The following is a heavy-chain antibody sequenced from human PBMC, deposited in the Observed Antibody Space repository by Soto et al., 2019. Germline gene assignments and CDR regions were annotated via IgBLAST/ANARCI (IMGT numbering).Heavy chain of an antibody. CDR1: GFTFSNAL. D-gene: IGHD5-12*01. CDR3: ATHRGIVAPASLDC. V-gene: IGHV3-15*01. J-gene: IGHJ4*02. CDR2: IKSRSDGGTT. Sequence: PGGSLRLSCAASGFTFSNALMTWVRQAPGKGLEWVGRIKSRSDGGTTAYAAPVKGRFIISRDDSKDTMYLYMNSLKTDDTAVYYCATHRGIVAPASLDCWGQGTQVTVSS.